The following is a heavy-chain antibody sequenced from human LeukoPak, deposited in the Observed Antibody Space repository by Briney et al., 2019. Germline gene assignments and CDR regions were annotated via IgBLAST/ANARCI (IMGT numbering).Heavy chain of an antibody. J-gene: IGHJ6*03. CDR3: ARGGKAMVTLSYYYYYMDV. CDR2: INWNGGST. D-gene: IGHD5-18*01. Sequence: GGSLRLSCAASGFTFDDYGMSWVRQAPGKGLEWVSGINWNGGSTGYADSGKGRFTISRDNAKNSLYMQMNSLRAEDTALYYCARGGKAMVTLSYYYYYMDVWGKGTTVTVSS. V-gene: IGHV3-20*04. CDR1: GFTFDDYG.